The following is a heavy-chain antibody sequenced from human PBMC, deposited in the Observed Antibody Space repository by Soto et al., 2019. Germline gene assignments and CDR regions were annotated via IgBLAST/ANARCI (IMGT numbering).Heavy chain of an antibody. Sequence: EVQLVESGGGLVQPGGSLRLSCAASGFTFRSYWMSWVRQAPGKGLEWVANIKQDGSEKYYVDSVKGRFTISRDNAKNSLYLQMNSLRAEDTAMYYCARDPKGYYGMDVWGQGTTVTVSS. D-gene: IGHD6-13*01. CDR3: ARDPKGYYGMDV. V-gene: IGHV3-7*01. CDR1: GFTFRSYW. CDR2: IKQDGSEK. J-gene: IGHJ6*02.